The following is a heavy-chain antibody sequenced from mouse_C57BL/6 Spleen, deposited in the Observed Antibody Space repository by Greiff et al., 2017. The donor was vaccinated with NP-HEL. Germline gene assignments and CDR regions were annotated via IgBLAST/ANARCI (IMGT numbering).Heavy chain of an antibody. V-gene: IGHV1-22*01. CDR2: INPNNGGT. D-gene: IGHD1-1*01. CDR3: ARDGTSYYYGSRGFAY. J-gene: IGHJ3*01. Sequence: EVQLQQSGPELVKPGASVKMSCKASGYTFTDYNMHWVKQSHGKSLEWIGYINPNNGGTSYNQKFKGKATLTVNKSSSTAYMELRSLTSEDSAVYYCARDGTSYYYGSRGFAYWGQGTLVTVSA. CDR1: GYTFTDYN.